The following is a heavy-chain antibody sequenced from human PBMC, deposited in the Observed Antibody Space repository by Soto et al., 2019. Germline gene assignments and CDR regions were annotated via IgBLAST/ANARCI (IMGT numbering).Heavy chain of an antibody. J-gene: IGHJ6*03. CDR3: ARGVFKRRIVVVPVMVAAEVYYMDV. D-gene: IGHD2-2*01. Sequence: GASVKVSCKASGYTFTNYDINWVRQATGQGLEGMGWMNPNRGNTGYAQKFQGRVTMTRNTSISTAYMELSSLRSEDTAVYYCARGVFKRRIVVVPVMVAAEVYYMDVWGKGITVTVSS. CDR2: MNPNRGNT. V-gene: IGHV1-8*01. CDR1: GYTFTNYD.